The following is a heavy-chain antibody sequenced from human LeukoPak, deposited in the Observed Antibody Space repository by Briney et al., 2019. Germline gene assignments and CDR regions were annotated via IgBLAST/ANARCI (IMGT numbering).Heavy chain of an antibody. D-gene: IGHD2-15*01. CDR3: ARVGYCSGGACYYYYYSMDV. CDR1: ELTFSGYS. CDR2: ISSDSSYI. Sequence: GGSLRLSCEASELTFSGYSMNWVRQAPGKGLEWVSSISSDSSYIYYADSVKGRFTISRDNAKNSLFLQMNSLRAEDTAVYYCARVGYCSGGACYYYYYSMDVWGQGTTVTVSS. J-gene: IGHJ6*02. V-gene: IGHV3-21*01.